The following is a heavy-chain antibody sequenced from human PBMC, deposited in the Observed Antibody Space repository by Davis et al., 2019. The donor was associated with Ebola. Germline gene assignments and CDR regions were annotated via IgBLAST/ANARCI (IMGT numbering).Heavy chain of an antibody. Sequence: GESLKISCAASGFTFSSYGMHWVRQAPGKGLEWVAVISYDGSNKYYADSVKGRFTISRDNSKNTLYLQMNSLRAEDTAVYYCAREAGWFNSWGQGTLVTVSS. CDR2: ISYDGSNK. J-gene: IGHJ5*01. CDR1: GFTFSSYG. CDR3: AREAGWFNS. V-gene: IGHV3-30*03.